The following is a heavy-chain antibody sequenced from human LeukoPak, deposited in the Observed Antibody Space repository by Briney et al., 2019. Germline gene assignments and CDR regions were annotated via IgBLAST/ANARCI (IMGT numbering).Heavy chain of an antibody. CDR1: GFTFSSYS. J-gene: IGHJ4*02. CDR2: ISSSSSTI. CDR3: ARDPPIVVVPATD. V-gene: IGHV3-48*01. D-gene: IGHD2-2*01. Sequence: GGSLRLSCAASGFTFSSYSMNWVRQAPGKGLEWVSYISSSSSTIYYADSVKGRFTISRDNAKNSLYLQMNSLRAEDTAAYYCARDPPIVVVPATDGGQGTLVTVSS.